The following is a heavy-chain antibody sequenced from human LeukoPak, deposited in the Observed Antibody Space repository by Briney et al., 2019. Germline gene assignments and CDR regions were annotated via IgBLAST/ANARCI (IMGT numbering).Heavy chain of an antibody. CDR2: ISSSSSNI. J-gene: IGHJ4*02. D-gene: IGHD1-1*01. CDR3: ARSRNYFDY. Sequence: GGSLSLSCADSGFTFSSYSMNWVRQAPGKGLEWVSYISSSSSNIFYADSVKGRFTISRDNAKNSLYLQMNSLRDEDTAVYYCARSRNYFDYWGQGTLVTVSS. CDR1: GFTFSSYS. V-gene: IGHV3-48*02.